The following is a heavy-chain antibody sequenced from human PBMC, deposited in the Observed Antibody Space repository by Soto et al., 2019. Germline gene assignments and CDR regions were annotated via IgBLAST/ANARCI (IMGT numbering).Heavy chain of an antibody. V-gene: IGHV4-30-4*01. Sequence: QVQLQESGPGLVEPSQTLSLSCTVSGDSISSDCYWSWIRQPPGKGLEWIGYIYYSGSTYYSPSLESRATISVDTSENQFSLRLNSVTAADTAVYYCARVGQSGSHSWIDYWGQGTLITVSS. CDR2: IYYSGST. J-gene: IGHJ4*02. D-gene: IGHD6-13*01. CDR3: ARVGQSGSHSWIDY. CDR1: GDSISSDCY.